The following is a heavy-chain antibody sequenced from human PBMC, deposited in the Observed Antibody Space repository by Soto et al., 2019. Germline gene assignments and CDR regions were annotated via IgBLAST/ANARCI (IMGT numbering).Heavy chain of an antibody. J-gene: IGHJ6*02. CDR3: ARDRVTGTKTYGMDV. Sequence: ASVKVSCKASGYTFTSYYMHWVRQAPGRGLEWMGIINPSGGSTSYAQKFQGRVTMTRDTSTSTVYMELSSLRSEDTAVYYCARDRVTGTKTYGMDVWGQGXTVTVSS. V-gene: IGHV1-46*01. D-gene: IGHD1-20*01. CDR2: INPSGGST. CDR1: GYTFTSYY.